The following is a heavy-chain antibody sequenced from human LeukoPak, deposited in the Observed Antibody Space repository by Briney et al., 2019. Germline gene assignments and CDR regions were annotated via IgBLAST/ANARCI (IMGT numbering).Heavy chain of an antibody. D-gene: IGHD2-21*02. Sequence: ASVKVSCKASGYTFTGYYMHWVRQAPGQGPEWMGWINPNSGGTNYAQKFQGRVTMTRDTSISTAYMELSRLRSDDTAVYYCARAYCGGDCYPVDYWGQGTLVTVSS. CDR1: GYTFTGYY. CDR3: ARAYCGGDCYPVDY. J-gene: IGHJ4*02. CDR2: INPNSGGT. V-gene: IGHV1-2*02.